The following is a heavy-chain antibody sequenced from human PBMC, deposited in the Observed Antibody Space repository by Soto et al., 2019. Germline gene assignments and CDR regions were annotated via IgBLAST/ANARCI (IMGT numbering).Heavy chain of an antibody. V-gene: IGHV4-39*01. CDR2: IYYSGST. CDR1: GGSISSSSYY. Sequence: PSETLSLTCTVSGGSISSSSYYWGWIRQPPGKGLEWIGSIYYSGSTYYNPSLKSRVTISVDTSKNQFSLKLSPVTAADTAVYYCARNQQYSSGWYWWFDPWGQGTLVTVSS. J-gene: IGHJ5*02. D-gene: IGHD6-19*01. CDR3: ARNQQYSSGWYWWFDP.